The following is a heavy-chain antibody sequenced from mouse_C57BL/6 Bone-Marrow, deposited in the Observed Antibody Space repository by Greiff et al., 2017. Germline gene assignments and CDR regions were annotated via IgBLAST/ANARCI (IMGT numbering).Heavy chain of an antibody. Sequence: QVHVKQSGAELARPGASVKLSCKASGYTFTSYGISWVKQRTGQGLEWIGEIYPRSGNTYYNEKFKGKATLTADKSSSTAYMELRSLTSEDSAVYFCARDGYYPYYYGMDYWGQGTSVTVSS. D-gene: IGHD2-3*01. J-gene: IGHJ4*01. CDR3: ARDGYYPYYYGMDY. CDR2: IYPRSGNT. CDR1: GYTFTSYG. V-gene: IGHV1-81*01.